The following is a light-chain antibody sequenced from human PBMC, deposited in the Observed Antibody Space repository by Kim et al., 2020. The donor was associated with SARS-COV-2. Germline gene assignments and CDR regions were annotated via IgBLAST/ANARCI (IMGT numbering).Light chain of an antibody. J-gene: IGKJ4*01. CDR1: QGISSY. Sequence: ATRITQSPSSLSASTGDRVTITCRASQGISSYLAWYQQKPGKAPKLLIYAASTLQSGVPSRFSGSGSGTDFTLTISCLQSEDFATYYCQQYYSYPLTFGGGTKVDIK. CDR2: AAS. V-gene: IGKV1-8*01. CDR3: QQYYSYPLT.